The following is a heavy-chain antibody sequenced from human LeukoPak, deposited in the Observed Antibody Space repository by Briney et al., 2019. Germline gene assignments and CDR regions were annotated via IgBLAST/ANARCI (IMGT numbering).Heavy chain of an antibody. CDR3: AREMAITMIVVAPFDY. Sequence: GRSLRLSCAASGFTFSSYGMHWVRQAPGKGLEWVADIWFDGKNEHFADSVKGRFTISRDNSKNTMYLQINSLRAEDTAVYYCAREMAITMIVVAPFDYWGQGTLVTVSS. D-gene: IGHD3-22*01. CDR2: IWFDGKNE. J-gene: IGHJ4*02. CDR1: GFTFSSYG. V-gene: IGHV3-33*01.